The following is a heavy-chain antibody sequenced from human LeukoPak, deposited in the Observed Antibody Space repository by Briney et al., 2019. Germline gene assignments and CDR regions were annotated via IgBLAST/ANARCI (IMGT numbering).Heavy chain of an antibody. V-gene: IGHV1-8*01. CDR2: MNPDSGNT. D-gene: IGHD2-15*01. CDR1: GYTFTSYD. J-gene: IGHJ6*03. CDR3: ARGVVAADANFYYYYYMDV. Sequence: ASVKVSCKAYGYTFTSYDITWVRQATGQGLEWTGWMNPDSGNTGYAQKFQGRFTMTRHTSTSTAYMELSSLTSEDTAVYFCARGVVAADANFYYYYYMDVWGKGTTVTLSS.